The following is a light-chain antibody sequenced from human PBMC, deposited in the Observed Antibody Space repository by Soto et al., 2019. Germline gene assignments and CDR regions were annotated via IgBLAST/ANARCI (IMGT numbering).Light chain of an antibody. CDR3: QRDKDGQFN. J-gene: IGKJ3*01. V-gene: IGKV1-27*01. CDR1: QDIYSY. Sequence: DIQMTQSPSSLSASVGDRVTITCRASQDIYSYLAWYQQKPGEVPNLLIYDASTLQSGVPSRFSGSGSGTDFTLTISTLQPEDVATYYCQRDKDGQFNLDPGTKVDIK. CDR2: DAS.